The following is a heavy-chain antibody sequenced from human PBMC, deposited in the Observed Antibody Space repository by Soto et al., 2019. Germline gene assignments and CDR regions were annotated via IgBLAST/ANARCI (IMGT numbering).Heavy chain of an antibody. CDR1: GYAFTNYY. J-gene: IGHJ4*02. V-gene: IGHV1-46*01. Sequence: ASVKVSCKASGYAFTNYYVQWVRQAPRQGLEWMGVIHPDGGHTTYSQKFQDRVTMTRDTFTSIIHMELSSLRSEDTAVYYCARGDNDYWGQGTLVTVSS. CDR2: IHPDGGHT. CDR3: ARGDNDY.